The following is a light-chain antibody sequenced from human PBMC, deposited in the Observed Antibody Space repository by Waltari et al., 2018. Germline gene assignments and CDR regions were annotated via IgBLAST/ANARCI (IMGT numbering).Light chain of an antibody. CDR2: STT. J-gene: IGLJ3*02. CDR1: AGAVTSGNY. V-gene: IGLV7-43*01. CDR3: LLYDGSDQV. Sequence: QTVVTQEPSLTVSPGGAVTLTCASSAGAVTSGNYPNWTQQKPGQVPRSLIHSTTNRHSWTPARFSGSLLGGKAALTLSGVQPDDEAEYYCLLYDGSDQVFGGGTKLTVL.